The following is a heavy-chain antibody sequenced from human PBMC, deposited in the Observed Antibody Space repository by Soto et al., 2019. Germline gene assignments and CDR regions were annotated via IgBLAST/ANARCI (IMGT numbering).Heavy chain of an antibody. Sequence: ETLSLTCAVSGGSISSSNWWSWVRQPPGKGLEWIGEIYHSGSTNYNPSLKSRVTISVDKSKNQFSLKLSSVTAADTAVYYCAREMYYDSSGYYSPIYFDYWGQGTLVTVSS. CDR1: GGSISSSNW. V-gene: IGHV4-4*02. CDR3: AREMYYDSSGYYSPIYFDY. J-gene: IGHJ4*02. D-gene: IGHD3-22*01. CDR2: IYHSGST.